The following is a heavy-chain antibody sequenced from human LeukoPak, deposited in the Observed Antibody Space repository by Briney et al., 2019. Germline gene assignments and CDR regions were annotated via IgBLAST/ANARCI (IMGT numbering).Heavy chain of an antibody. J-gene: IGHJ4*02. CDR1: SYTFTRYG. Sequence: ASVKVSCKASSYTFTRYGISWVRQAPGQGLEWMGWISGYNGNTNYAQKFQGRVSMTADTSTSTAYMELRSLRSDDTAVYYCARVSYGDLPDCWGQGTLVTVSS. D-gene: IGHD4-17*01. CDR3: ARVSYGDLPDC. CDR2: ISGYNGNT. V-gene: IGHV1-18*01.